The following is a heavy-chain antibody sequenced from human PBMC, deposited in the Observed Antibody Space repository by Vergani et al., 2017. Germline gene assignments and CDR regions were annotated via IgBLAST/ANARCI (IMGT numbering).Heavy chain of an antibody. Sequence: QVQLQESGPGLVEPSETLSLTCAVSGYSIRNGYYWGWIRQPPGKGLEWIGSIYHSGSTHYNPSLKSRVTISVDTSKNDFSLKVTSVTAADTAVYYCTRQPQGGARCPPSVPTWGQGISVIVSS. D-gene: IGHD1-26*01. CDR3: TRQPQGGARCPPSVPT. CDR1: GYSIRNGYY. J-gene: IGHJ4*02. CDR2: IYHSGST. V-gene: IGHV4-38-2*01.